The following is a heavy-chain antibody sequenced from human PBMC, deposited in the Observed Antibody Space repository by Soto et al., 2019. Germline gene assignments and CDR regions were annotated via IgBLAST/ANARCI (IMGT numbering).Heavy chain of an antibody. J-gene: IGHJ5*02. CDR2: IYYSGST. D-gene: IGHD2-15*01. Sequence: QVQLQESGPGLVKPSETLSLTCTVSGGSVSSGGYYWSWIRQPPGKGLEWIGYIYYSGSTNYNPSLKSRVTISVDTSKNQFSLKLSSVTAADTAVYYCARDGQYCSGGSCYPNWFDPWGQGTLVTVSS. CDR1: GGSVSSGGYY. V-gene: IGHV4-61*08. CDR3: ARDGQYCSGGSCYPNWFDP.